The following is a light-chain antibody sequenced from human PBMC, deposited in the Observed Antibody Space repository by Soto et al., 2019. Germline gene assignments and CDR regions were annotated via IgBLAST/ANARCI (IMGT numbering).Light chain of an antibody. CDR2: EVS. V-gene: IGLV2-18*01. Sequence: QSVLTQPPSVSGSPGQSVTISCTGTSSDVGSYNRVPWYQQPPATAPKLMIYEVSNRPSGAPDRFSGSKSGNTASLTISGLQAEDEADYYCSLYTSSSLYVFGTGTKVTVL. J-gene: IGLJ1*01. CDR1: SSDVGSYNR. CDR3: SLYTSSSLYV.